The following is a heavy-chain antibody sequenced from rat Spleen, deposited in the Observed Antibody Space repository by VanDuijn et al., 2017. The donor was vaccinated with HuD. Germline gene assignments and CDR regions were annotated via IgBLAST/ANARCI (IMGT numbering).Heavy chain of an antibody. CDR3: TTDRPGALMEA. D-gene: IGHD1-3*01. V-gene: IGHV5-27*01. CDR1: GFTFTNYD. CDR2: ISTGGGNT. J-gene: IGHJ2*01. Sequence: EVRLVESGGDLVQPGRSLKLSCSASGFTFTNYDMAWVRQAPTKGLEWIASISTGGGNTYYRDSVKGRFTISRDNAQSTLYLQMDSLRSEDTATYYCTTDRPGALMEAWGQGVMVTVSS.